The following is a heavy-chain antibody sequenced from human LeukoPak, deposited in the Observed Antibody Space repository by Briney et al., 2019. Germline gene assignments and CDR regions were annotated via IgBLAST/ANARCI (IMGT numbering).Heavy chain of an antibody. D-gene: IGHD4-23*01. CDR3: ARRGDGGRSFDY. J-gene: IGHJ4*02. Sequence: GGSLRLPCAASGFTVSSNYMSWVRQAPGKGLEWVSVIYSGGNTYYADSVKGRFTISRDNSKNTLFLQMNSLRAEDTAVYYCARRGDGGRSFDYWGQGTLVTVSS. CDR1: GFTVSSNY. V-gene: IGHV3-53*01. CDR2: IYSGGNT.